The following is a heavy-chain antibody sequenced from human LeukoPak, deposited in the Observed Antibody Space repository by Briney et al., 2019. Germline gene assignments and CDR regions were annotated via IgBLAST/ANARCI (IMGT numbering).Heavy chain of an antibody. V-gene: IGHV4-34*01. Sequence: KPSETLSLTCAVYGGSFSAYYWSWIRQPPGKGLEWIGEINHSGSTNYNPSLKSRVNISVDTSKNKFSLKLSSVTAADTAVYYCARVSRLWWARDIWGQGTMVTASS. J-gene: IGHJ3*02. CDR1: GGSFSAYY. CDR3: ARVSRLWWARDI. D-gene: IGHD2-21*01. CDR2: INHSGST.